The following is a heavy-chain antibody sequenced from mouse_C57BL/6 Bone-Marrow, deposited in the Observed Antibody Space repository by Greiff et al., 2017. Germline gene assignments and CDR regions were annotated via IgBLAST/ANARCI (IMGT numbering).Heavy chain of an antibody. J-gene: IGHJ4*01. V-gene: IGHV1-78*01. Sequence: VQLQQSDAELVKPGASVKISCKVSGYTFTDHTIHLMKQRPEQGLEWIGYIYPRDGSTKYNEKFKGKATLTADKSSSTAYMQLNSLTSEDSAVYFCARGWVPYYYAMDYWGQGTSVTVSS. CDR3: ARGWVPYYYAMDY. CDR1: GYTFTDHT. D-gene: IGHD2-3*01. CDR2: IYPRDGST.